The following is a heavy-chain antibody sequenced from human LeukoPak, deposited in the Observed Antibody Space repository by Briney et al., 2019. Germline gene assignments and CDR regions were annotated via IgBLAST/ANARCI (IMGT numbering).Heavy chain of an antibody. V-gene: IGHV3-9*01. D-gene: IGHD4-17*01. CDR2: ISWNSGNI. J-gene: IGHJ4*02. CDR3: ARDLEEATVPEGFDY. CDR1: GFTFDDYA. Sequence: PGGSLRLSCAASGFTFDDYAMHWVRQAPGKGLEWVSSISWNSGNIGYADSVKGRFTISRDNAKNSLYLQMNSLRAEDTAVYYCARDLEEATVPEGFDYWGQGTLVTVSS.